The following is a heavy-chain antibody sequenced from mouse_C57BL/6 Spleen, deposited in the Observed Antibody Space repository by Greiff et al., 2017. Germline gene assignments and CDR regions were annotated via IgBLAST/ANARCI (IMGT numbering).Heavy chain of an antibody. Sequence: EVKLMESGPGLVKPSQSLSLTCSVTGYSITSGYYWNWIRQFPGNKLERLGYISYDCSNNYKPPLKNRISIPRDTSKNQFFLKFNSVTTQDTATYYCARRGWIYYGHFDWYFDVWGTGTPVTVSS. CDR1: GYSITSGYY. CDR2: ISYDCSN. V-gene: IGHV3-6*01. CDR3: ARRGWIYYGHFDWYFDV. D-gene: IGHD2-1*01. J-gene: IGHJ1*03.